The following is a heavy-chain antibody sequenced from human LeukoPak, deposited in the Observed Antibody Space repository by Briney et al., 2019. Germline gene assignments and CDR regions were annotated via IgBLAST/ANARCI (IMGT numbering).Heavy chain of an antibody. Sequence: ASVKVSCKASGYTFTSYYIHWVRQAPGQGLEWMGTINPSGGSTSYAHKFQGRVTMTRDMSTSTVYMEVRSLRSDDTAVYYCASLAFVEENGHAFDIWGQGTMVTVSS. CDR3: ASLAFVEENGHAFDI. D-gene: IGHD3-16*01. V-gene: IGHV1-46*01. CDR1: GYTFTSYY. J-gene: IGHJ3*02. CDR2: INPSGGST.